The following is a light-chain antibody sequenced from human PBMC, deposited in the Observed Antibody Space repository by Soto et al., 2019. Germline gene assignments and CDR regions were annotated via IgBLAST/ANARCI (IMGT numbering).Light chain of an antibody. CDR1: QSISTT. Sequence: IGLTQSPGTLSLSPGERATLSCRASQSISTTLVWYQQKPGQAPGLLIYGASTRATGVPARFSGSGSGTEFTLTISSLQSEDFAVYYCQQYNSWVTFGGGTKV. V-gene: IGKV3-15*01. CDR2: GAS. CDR3: QQYNSWVT. J-gene: IGKJ4*01.